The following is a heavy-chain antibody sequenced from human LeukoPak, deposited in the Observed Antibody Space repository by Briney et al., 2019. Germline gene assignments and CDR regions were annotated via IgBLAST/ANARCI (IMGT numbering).Heavy chain of an antibody. Sequence: ASVKVSCKASGGTFSSYAISWVRQAPGLGLEWMGGIIPIFGTANYAQKFQGRVTITADESTSTAYMELSSLRSEDTAVYYCARGGRLLVYFDYWGQGTLVTVSS. CDR1: GGTFSSYA. V-gene: IGHV1-69*01. CDR2: IIPIFGTA. J-gene: IGHJ4*02. D-gene: IGHD2-15*01. CDR3: ARGGRLLVYFDY.